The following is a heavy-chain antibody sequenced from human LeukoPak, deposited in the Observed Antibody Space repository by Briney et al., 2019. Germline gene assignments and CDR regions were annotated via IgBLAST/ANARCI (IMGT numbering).Heavy chain of an antibody. CDR2: IYYSGSI. J-gene: IGHJ5*01. Sequence: PSETLSLTCTVSGGSMSNYYWTWIRQPPGKGLEWIAYIYYSGSINYNPSLKSRLTISVYTPKNQFSLKLSSVTAADTAVYYCARAAVAGIWFDSWGQGTLVTVSS. CDR3: ARAAVAGIWFDS. D-gene: IGHD6-19*01. V-gene: IGHV4-59*01. CDR1: GGSMSNYY.